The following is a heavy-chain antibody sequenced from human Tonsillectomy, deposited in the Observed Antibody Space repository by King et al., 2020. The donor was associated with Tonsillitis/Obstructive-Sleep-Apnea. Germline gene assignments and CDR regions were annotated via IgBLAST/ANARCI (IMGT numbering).Heavy chain of an antibody. D-gene: IGHD3-3*01. CDR2: ISAYNGNT. CDR3: ARENDFWSGVRRYMDV. Sequence: QLVQSGAEVKKPGASVKVSCKASGYTFTSYGISWVRQAPGQGLEWMGGISAYNGNTNYAQKLQGRVTMTTDTSTSTVYMELRSLRFDDTAVYYCARENDFWSGVRRYMDVWGKGTTVTVSS. J-gene: IGHJ6*03. CDR1: GYTFTSYG. V-gene: IGHV1-18*01.